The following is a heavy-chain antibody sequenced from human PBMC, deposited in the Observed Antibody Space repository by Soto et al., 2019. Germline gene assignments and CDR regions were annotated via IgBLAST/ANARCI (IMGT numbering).Heavy chain of an antibody. D-gene: IGHD3-10*01. CDR3: ARDIGSYAYGEGY. J-gene: IGHJ4*02. CDR1: GGSINRYW. CDR2: VYSSGTT. Sequence: LSLTCSVSGGSINRYWWSWIRQPAGKGLEWIGRVYSSGTTDYNPSLNSRATLSVETSKNQFSLKLSSVTAADTAVYYCARDIGSYAYGEGYWGQGIQVTVSS. V-gene: IGHV4-4*07.